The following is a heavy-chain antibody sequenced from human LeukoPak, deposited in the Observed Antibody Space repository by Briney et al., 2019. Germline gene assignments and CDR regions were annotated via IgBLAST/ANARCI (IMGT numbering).Heavy chain of an antibody. CDR1: GGSFRGYY. D-gene: IGHD3-16*02. Sequence: SETLSLTCAVYGGSFRGYYWSWIRQPPGKGLEWIGEINHSGSTSYNPSLKSRITISVDTSKNQFSLKLNSVTAADTAVYYCARGYDYVWGSYRSPRAFDIWGQGTMVTVSS. J-gene: IGHJ3*02. CDR2: INHSGST. CDR3: ARGYDYVWGSYRSPRAFDI. V-gene: IGHV4-34*01.